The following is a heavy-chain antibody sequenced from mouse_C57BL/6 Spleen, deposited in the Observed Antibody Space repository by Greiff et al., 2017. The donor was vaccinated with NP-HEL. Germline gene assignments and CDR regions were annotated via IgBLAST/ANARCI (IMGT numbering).Heavy chain of an antibody. CDR3: ARHHGSSSFDY. J-gene: IGHJ2*01. Sequence: QVQLQQPGTELVKPGASVKLSCKASGYTFTSYWMHWVKQRPGQGLEWIGNINPSNGGTNYNEKFKSKATLPVDKSSSTAYLQLSSLTSEDSAVYYCARHHGSSSFDYWGQGTTLTVSS. CDR1: GYTFTSYW. D-gene: IGHD1-1*01. CDR2: INPSNGGT. V-gene: IGHV1-53*01.